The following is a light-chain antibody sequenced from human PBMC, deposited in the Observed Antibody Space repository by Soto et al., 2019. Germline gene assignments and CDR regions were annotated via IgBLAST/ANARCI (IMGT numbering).Light chain of an antibody. J-gene: IGLJ1*01. CDR3: SSYTSSSTLEV. Sequence: QSALTQPASVSGSPGQSITISCTGTSSDVGGYNYVSWYQQHPGKAPKLMIYDVSNRPSGVSNRFSGSKSGNTASLTISGLPAEDDADYYCSSYTSSSTLEVFGTGTKLTVL. CDR1: SSDVGGYNY. V-gene: IGLV2-14*01. CDR2: DVS.